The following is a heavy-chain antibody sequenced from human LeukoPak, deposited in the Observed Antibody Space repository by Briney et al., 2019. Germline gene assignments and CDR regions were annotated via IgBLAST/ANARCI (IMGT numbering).Heavy chain of an antibody. CDR3: ARGLHDYGGNAYNY. J-gene: IGHJ4*02. CDR1: GGSISSSNW. CDR2: IYHSGST. Sequence: PSETLSLTCAVSGGSISSSNWWSWVRQPPGKGLEWIGEIYHSGSTNYNPSLKSRVTISVDKSKNQFSLKLSSVTAADTAVYYCARGLHDYGGNAYNYWGQGTLVTVSS. V-gene: IGHV4-4*02. D-gene: IGHD4-23*01.